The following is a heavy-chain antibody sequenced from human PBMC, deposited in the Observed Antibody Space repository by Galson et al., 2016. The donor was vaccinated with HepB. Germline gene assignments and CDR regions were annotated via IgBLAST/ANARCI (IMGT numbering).Heavy chain of an antibody. D-gene: IGHD2-8*01. CDR3: ARGLMLYGAGGYYFEY. V-gene: IGHV1-8*01. J-gene: IGHJ4*02. CDR1: GYTFINYD. Sequence: SVKVSCKASGYTFINYDISWVRQATGQGLEWMGWMNPNGGNTAYAQKFQGRVTMTRSTSTTTAYMELTNLRPEDSAVYYCARGLMLYGAGGYYFEYWGQGTPVTVSS. CDR2: MNPNGGNT.